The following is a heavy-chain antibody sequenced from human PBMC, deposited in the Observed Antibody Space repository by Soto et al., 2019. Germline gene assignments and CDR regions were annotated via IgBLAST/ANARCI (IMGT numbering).Heavy chain of an antibody. CDR2: INAGNGNT. CDR1: GYTFSTSG. CDR3: ARVPSYYDSFDY. J-gene: IGHJ4*02. Sequence: ASVKVSCKSSGYTFSTSGISWVRQAPGQRLEWMGWINAGNGNTKYSQKFQGRVTITRDTSASTAYMELSSLRSEDTAVYYCARVPSYYDSFDYWGQGTLVTVSS. V-gene: IGHV1-3*01. D-gene: IGHD3-22*01.